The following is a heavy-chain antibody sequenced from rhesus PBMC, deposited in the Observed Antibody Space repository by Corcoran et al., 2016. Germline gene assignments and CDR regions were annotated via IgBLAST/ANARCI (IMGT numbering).Heavy chain of an antibody. J-gene: IGHJ5-1*01. D-gene: IGHD2-15*01. CDR3: ARTYCSGTYCTIGYNRFDV. Sequence: LQLQESGPGLVKPSETLSLTCAVSGGSISSNWWSWIRPPPGKGLEWIGRFSGCGGSTRHKPSLKSRVTISTDTSKNQVSLRLSSVTAADTAVYYCARTYCSGTYCTIGYNRFDVWGPGVLVTVSS. V-gene: IGHV4-173*01. CDR2: FSGCGGST. CDR1: GGSISSNW.